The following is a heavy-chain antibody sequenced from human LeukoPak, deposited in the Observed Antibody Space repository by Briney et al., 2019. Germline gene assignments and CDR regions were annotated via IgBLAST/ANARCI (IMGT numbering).Heavy chain of an antibody. Sequence: GGSLRLSCAASGFTFRTYAMSWVRQAPGKGLEWVSTISGGGDNTYFADSVKGRFTISRDNSKNTLFLQMVSLRAEDTAVYYCAKFEGALLGNYYMDVWGKGTTVTVSS. CDR1: GFTFRTYA. CDR3: AKFEGALLGNYYMDV. J-gene: IGHJ6*03. CDR2: ISGGGDNT. V-gene: IGHV3-23*01.